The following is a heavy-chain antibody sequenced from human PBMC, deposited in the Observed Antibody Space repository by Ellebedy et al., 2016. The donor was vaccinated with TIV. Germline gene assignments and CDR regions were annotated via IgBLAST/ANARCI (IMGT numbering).Heavy chain of an antibody. CDR2: ISSGSTTM. J-gene: IGHJ4*02. Sequence: GESLKISCAAPGFTFSSYSMNWVRQAPGKGLEWVSYISSGSTTMYYADSVKGRFTVSRDNAKNSLYLQMNSLRAEDTAVYYCARDQVYGIQLWFDYWGQGTLVTVSS. D-gene: IGHD5-18*01. CDR1: GFTFSSYS. CDR3: ARDQVYGIQLWFDY. V-gene: IGHV3-48*01.